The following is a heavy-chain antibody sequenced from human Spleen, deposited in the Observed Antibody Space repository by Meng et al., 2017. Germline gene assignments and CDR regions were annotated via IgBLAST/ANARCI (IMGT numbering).Heavy chain of an antibody. CDR2: IIPIFGTA. Sequence: SVQVFCKASCGTFSSYAISWVRQAPGQGLEWMGGIIPIFGTANYAQKFQGRVTITSDESTSTAYMELSSLRSEDTAVYYCAKYYDILTGYTDYFDYWGQGTLVTVSS. CDR1: CGTFSSYA. CDR3: AKYYDILTGYTDYFDY. J-gene: IGHJ4*02. D-gene: IGHD3-9*01. V-gene: IGHV1-69*13.